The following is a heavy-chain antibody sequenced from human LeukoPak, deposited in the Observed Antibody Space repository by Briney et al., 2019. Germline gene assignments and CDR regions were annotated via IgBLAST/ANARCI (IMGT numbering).Heavy chain of an antibody. D-gene: IGHD5-12*01. CDR3: TSDGSDYFDS. Sequence: PETLSLTCSVSGDSITTSRFYWGWIRQAPGKGLEWVGSIYYTGSTYYTPSLKGRVTISMDTTKNQFSLKLPSVTAADTAVYYCTSDGSDYFDSWGQGTLVTVAS. V-gene: IGHV4-39*07. CDR1: GDSITTSRFY. CDR2: IYYTGST. J-gene: IGHJ4*02.